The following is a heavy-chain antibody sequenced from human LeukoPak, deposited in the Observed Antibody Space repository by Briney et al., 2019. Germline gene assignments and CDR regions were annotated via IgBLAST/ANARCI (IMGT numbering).Heavy chain of an antibody. CDR1: GFTFRDYN. CDR2: INSRSDTI. Sequence: GGSLRLSCSASGFTFRDYNMNWVRHTPGKGLERVSFINSRSDTIYYADAVKGRFTISRDNAKSSMYLQMNSLRAEDTAIYFCVRTYPAFLYAGDYWGQGALVTVSS. V-gene: IGHV3-48*01. D-gene: IGHD5/OR15-5a*01. J-gene: IGHJ4*02. CDR3: VRTYPAFLYAGDY.